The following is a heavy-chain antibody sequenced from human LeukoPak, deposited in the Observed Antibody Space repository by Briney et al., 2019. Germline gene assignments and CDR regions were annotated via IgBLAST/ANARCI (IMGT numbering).Heavy chain of an antibody. J-gene: IGHJ3*02. V-gene: IGHV1-69*05. CDR3: AREKRKTYYYDSSGFDAFDI. D-gene: IGHD3-22*01. CDR1: GGTFSSYA. CDR2: IIPIFGTA. Sequence: SVKVSCKVSGGTFSSYAISWVRQAPGQGLEWMGRIIPIFGTANYAQKFQGRVTITTDESTSTAYMELSSLRSEDTAVYYCAREKRKTYYYDSSGFDAFDIWGQGTMVTVSS.